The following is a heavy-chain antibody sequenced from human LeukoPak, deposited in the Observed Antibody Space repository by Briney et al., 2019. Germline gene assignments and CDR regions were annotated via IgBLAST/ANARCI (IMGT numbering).Heavy chain of an antibody. CDR3: AKEGRITIFGVVGYMDV. CDR1: GFTFSSYG. V-gene: IGHV3-30*02. CDR2: IRYDGSNK. D-gene: IGHD3-3*01. Sequence: GGSLRLSCAASGFTFSSYGMHWVRQAPGKGLEWVAFIRYDGSNKYYADSVKGRFTISRDNSKNTLYLQMNSLRAEDTAVYYCAKEGRITIFGVVGYMDVWGKGTTVTVSS. J-gene: IGHJ6*03.